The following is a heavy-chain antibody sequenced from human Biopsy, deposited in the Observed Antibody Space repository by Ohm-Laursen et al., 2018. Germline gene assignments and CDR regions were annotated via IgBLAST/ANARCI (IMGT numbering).Heavy chain of an antibody. J-gene: IGHJ3*02. V-gene: IGHV4-4*07. CDR3: ARDLPYYENSGYGAFDM. Sequence: SETLSLTCTVSGGFISTYYWNWIRQPAGKALEWIGRIYNTGGTNYNPSLQSRVTMSVDTSKNQFSLKMSSVTAADTAVYYCARDLPYYENSGYGAFDMWGQGTMVTVSS. D-gene: IGHD3-22*01. CDR1: GGFISTYY. CDR2: IYNTGGT.